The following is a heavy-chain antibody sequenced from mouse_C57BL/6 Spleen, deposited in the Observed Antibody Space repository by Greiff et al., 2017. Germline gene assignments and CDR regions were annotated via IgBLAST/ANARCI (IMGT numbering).Heavy chain of an antibody. CDR1: GFNFKDYY. D-gene: IGHD1-1*01. Sequence: VQLQQSGAELVRPGASVKLSCTASGFNFKDYYMHWVKQRPGQGLEWIGSIDPEDGDTEYAPKFQGKATVTADTSSNTAYLQLSSLTSEDTAVYCCTLCDGSRGFDYWGQGTTLTVSS. CDR3: TLCDGSRGFDY. J-gene: IGHJ2*01. CDR2: IDPEDGDT. V-gene: IGHV14-1*01.